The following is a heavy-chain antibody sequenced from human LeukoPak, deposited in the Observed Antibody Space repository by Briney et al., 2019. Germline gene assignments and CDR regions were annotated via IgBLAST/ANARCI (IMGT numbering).Heavy chain of an antibody. J-gene: IGHJ4*02. V-gene: IGHV3-7*01. CDR1: GFTFDDYG. Sequence: GSLRLSCAASGFTFDDYGMSWVRQAPGKGLEWVANIKQDGSEKYYVDSVKGRFTISRDNARNSLYLQMNSLRAGDTAIYYCARGAYNWNYRDWGQGTLVTVSS. CDR3: ARGAYNWNYRD. CDR2: IKQDGSEK. D-gene: IGHD1-7*01.